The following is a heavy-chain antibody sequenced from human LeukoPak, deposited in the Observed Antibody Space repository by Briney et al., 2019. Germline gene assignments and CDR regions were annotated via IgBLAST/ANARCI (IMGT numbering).Heavy chain of an antibody. CDR3: ARRCSGGSCFAGYYYMDV. J-gene: IGHJ6*03. D-gene: IGHD2-15*01. Sequence: SETLSLTCTVSGGSISSYYWSWIRQPPGKRLEWIGYIYYSGSTNYNPSLKSRVTISVDTSKNQFSLKLSSVTAADTAVYYCARRCSGGSCFAGYYYMDVWGKGTTVTVSS. CDR2: IYYSGST. CDR1: GGSISSYY. V-gene: IGHV4-59*01.